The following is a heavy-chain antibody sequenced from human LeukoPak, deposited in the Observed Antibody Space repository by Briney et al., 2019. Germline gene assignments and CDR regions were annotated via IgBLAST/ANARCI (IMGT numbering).Heavy chain of an antibody. D-gene: IGHD1-7*01. CDR1: GYTFSSYD. J-gene: IGHJ4*02. CDR3: SRIYIQDGNCN. CDR2: MNPNSGDT. V-gene: IGHV1-2*06. Sequence: ASVKVSCKASGYTFSSYDINWVRQATGQGLEWMGRMNPNSGDTNYAQKFQGRVTMTRDTSISTAYMELSRLRSDDTAVYYCSRIYIQDGNCNWGQGTLVTVSS.